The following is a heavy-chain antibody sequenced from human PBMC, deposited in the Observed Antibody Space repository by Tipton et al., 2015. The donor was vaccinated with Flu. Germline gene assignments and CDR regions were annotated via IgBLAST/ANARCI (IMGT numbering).Heavy chain of an antibody. J-gene: IGHJ4*02. D-gene: IGHD4-23*01. CDR2: IYHSGST. CDR1: GATISSGYYY. Sequence: GATISSGYYYWTWIRQHPGKGLEWIGYIYHSGSTYYNPSLKGRVFISVDTSKNQLFLNLTSVTAADTAVYYCARAGSTVTRYFDNWGQGTLVTVS. V-gene: IGHV4-31*02. CDR3: ARAGSTVTRYFDN.